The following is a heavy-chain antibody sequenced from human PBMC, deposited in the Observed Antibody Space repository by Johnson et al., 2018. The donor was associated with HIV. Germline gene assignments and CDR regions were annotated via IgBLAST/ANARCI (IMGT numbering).Heavy chain of an antibody. D-gene: IGHD4-23*01. CDR3: ARDQGTRVSGGVAFDI. J-gene: IGHJ3*02. V-gene: IGHV3-30*19. CDR2: ISYDGNNK. CDR1: GFSFSSFG. Sequence: QVQLVESGGGVVQPGGSLRLSCAASGFSFSSFGMYWVRQAPGKGLEWVAVISYDGNNKYYADSVKGRFTISRDNSKNTLYLQMNSLRAEDTAVYYCARDQGTRVSGGVAFDIWGQGTMVTVSS.